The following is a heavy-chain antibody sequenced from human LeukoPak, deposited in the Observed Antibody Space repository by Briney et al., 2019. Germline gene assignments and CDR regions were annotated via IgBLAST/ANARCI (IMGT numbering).Heavy chain of an antibody. D-gene: IGHD6-13*01. Sequence: PGGSLRLSCAASGFTFSSYAMSWVRQAPGKGLEWVSAISGSGGSTYYADSVKGRFTIPRDNSKNTLYLQMNSLRAEDTAVYYCAKDLGQQLAFNWFDPWGQGTVVTVSS. CDR2: ISGSGGST. V-gene: IGHV3-23*01. CDR3: AKDLGQQLAFNWFDP. J-gene: IGHJ5*02. CDR1: GFTFSSYA.